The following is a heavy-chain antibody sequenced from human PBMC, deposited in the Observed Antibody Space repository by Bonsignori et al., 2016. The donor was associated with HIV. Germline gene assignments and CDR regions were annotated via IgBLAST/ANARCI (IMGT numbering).Heavy chain of an antibody. CDR3: ARDLVAGTDY. Sequence: WIRQPPGKGLEWVSCITGSSNYKFYADSVKGRFTISRDNAKNSVYLQMNSLRAEDTAVYYCARDLVAGTDYWGQGTLVTVSS. V-gene: IGHV3-21*06. J-gene: IGHJ4*02. CDR2: ITGSSNYK. D-gene: IGHD6-19*01.